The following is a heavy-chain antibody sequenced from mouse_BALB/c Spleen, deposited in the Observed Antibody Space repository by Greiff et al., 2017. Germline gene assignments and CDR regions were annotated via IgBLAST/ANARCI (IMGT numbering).Heavy chain of an antibody. Sequence: EVKLMESGGDLVKPGGSLKLSCAASGFTFSSYGMSWVRQTPDKRLEWVATISSGGSYTYYPDSVKGRFTISRDNAKNTLYLQMSSLKSEDTAMYYCARRYDGYYVGAMDYWGQGTSVTVSS. CDR3: ARRYDGYYVGAMDY. D-gene: IGHD2-3*01. V-gene: IGHV5-6*02. J-gene: IGHJ4*01. CDR2: ISSGGSYT. CDR1: GFTFSSYG.